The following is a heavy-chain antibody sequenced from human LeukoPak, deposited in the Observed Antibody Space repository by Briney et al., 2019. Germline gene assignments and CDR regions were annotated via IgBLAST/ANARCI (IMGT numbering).Heavy chain of an antibody. CDR2: ISYDGSNK. D-gene: IGHD3-10*01. CDR1: GFTFSSYG. V-gene: IGHV3-30*18. J-gene: IGHJ4*02. CDR3: AKDAAYYGSGSYSSYFDY. Sequence: GGSLRLSCAASGFTFSSYGMHWVRQAPGKGLEWVAVISYDGSNKYYADSVKGRFTISRDNSKNTLYLQMNSLRAADTAVYYCAKDAAYYGSGSYSSYFDYWGQGTLVTVSS.